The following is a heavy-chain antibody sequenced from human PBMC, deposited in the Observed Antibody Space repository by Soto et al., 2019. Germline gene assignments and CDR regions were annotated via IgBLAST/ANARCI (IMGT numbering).Heavy chain of an antibody. J-gene: IGHJ5*02. D-gene: IGHD2-2*01. CDR3: ARLKPAYCSSTSCYYGWFDP. CDR1: GGTFSSYA. Sequence: GASVKVSCKASGGTFSSYAISWVRQAPGQGLEWMGGIIPIFGTANYAQKFQGRVTITADESTSTAYMELSSLRSEETAVYYCARLKPAYCSSTSCYYGWFDPWGQGTLVTAPQ. V-gene: IGHV1-69*13. CDR2: IIPIFGTA.